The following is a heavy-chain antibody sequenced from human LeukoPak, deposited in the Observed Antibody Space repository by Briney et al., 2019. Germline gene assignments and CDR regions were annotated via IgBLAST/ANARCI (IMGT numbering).Heavy chain of an antibody. V-gene: IGHV3-23*01. CDR1: GFTFSSYV. J-gene: IGHJ4*02. CDR2: ISVSGATT. CDR3: TSRKEYSTSSVYY. D-gene: IGHD6-6*01. Sequence: GGSLRLSCAASGFTFSSYVMTWVRQAPGKGLEWISTISVSGATTYYADSVQGRFTISRDNSKNTLSLRMNNLRAEDSAIYYCTSRKEYSTSSVYYWGQGTLVTVSS.